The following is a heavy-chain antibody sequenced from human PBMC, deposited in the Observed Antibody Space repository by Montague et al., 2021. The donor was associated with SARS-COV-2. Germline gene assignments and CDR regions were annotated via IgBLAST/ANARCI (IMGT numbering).Heavy chain of an antibody. J-gene: IGHJ4*02. CDR2: ITWDSSTL. Sequence: RLSWAASGFTFGDHAMHWVRQAPGKGPEWISGITWDSSTLGYADSVKGRFTISRDNAKNSLYLQMNSLRVEDTALYYCAKDFDYYDSSGYFDYWGQGTLVTVSS. D-gene: IGHD3-22*01. CDR3: AKDFDYYDSSGYFDY. CDR1: GFTFGDHA. V-gene: IGHV3-9*01.